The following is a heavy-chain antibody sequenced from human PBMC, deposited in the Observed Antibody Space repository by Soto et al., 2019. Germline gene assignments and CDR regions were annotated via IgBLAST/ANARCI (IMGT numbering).Heavy chain of an antibody. J-gene: IGHJ4*02. CDR2: IYYSGST. V-gene: IGHV4-59*01. CDR1: GGSISSYY. Sequence: QVQLQESGPGLVKPSETLSLTCTVSGGSISSYYWSWIRQPPGKGLEWIGYIYYSGSTNYNPSLKSRVTISVDTSKNQFSLKLSSVTAAVTAVYYSARTAIGGGWHFDYWGQGTLVTVSS. D-gene: IGHD2-21*01. CDR3: ARTAIGGGWHFDY.